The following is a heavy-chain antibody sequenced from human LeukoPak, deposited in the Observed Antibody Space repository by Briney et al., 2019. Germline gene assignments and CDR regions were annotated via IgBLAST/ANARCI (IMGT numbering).Heavy chain of an antibody. J-gene: IGHJ4*02. CDR2: INHSGST. Sequence: KPSETLSLTCAVYGGPFSGYYWSWIRQPPGKGLEWIGEINHSGSTNYNPSLKSRVTISVDTSKNQFSLKLSSVTAADTAVYFCARRSDSGSDDGEDYFDFWGQGTLVTVSS. CDR1: GGPFSGYY. V-gene: IGHV4-34*01. D-gene: IGHD1-26*01. CDR3: ARRSDSGSDDGEDYFDF.